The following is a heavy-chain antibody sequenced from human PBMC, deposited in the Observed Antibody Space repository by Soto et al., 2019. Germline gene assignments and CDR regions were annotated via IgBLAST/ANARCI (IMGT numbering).Heavy chain of an antibody. J-gene: IGHJ6*02. CDR3: ARAGKYYYGSGSPYYYGMAV. CDR2: ISGYNGNT. D-gene: IGHD3-10*01. CDR1: GYTFTSYG. Sequence: QVQLVQSGAEVKKPGASVKVSCKASGYTFTSYGVSWVRQAPGQGLEWMGWISGYNGNTNYAQKLQGRVTMTTDTSTSTAYMELRSMRSDDTAVYYCARAGKYYYGSGSPYYYGMAVWGQGITVTVSS. V-gene: IGHV1-18*04.